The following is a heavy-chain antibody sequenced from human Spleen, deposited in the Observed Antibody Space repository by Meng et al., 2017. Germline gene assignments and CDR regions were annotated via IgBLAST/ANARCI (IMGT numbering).Heavy chain of an antibody. CDR1: GDSISSSDSY. V-gene: IGHV4-39*01. CDR3: ARRVHDGSGHHYFDY. D-gene: IGHD3-22*01. CDR2: IGHSGFT. J-gene: IGHJ4*02. Sequence: QPQLQESGPGLVKPSETLSLTCSVSGDSISSSDSYWGWIRQSPGKGLEWIGSIGHSGFTYYTPSLKSRVTVSIDTSKSQFSLKLTSVTAADTAVYYCARRVHDGSGHHYFDYWGQGTLVTVSS.